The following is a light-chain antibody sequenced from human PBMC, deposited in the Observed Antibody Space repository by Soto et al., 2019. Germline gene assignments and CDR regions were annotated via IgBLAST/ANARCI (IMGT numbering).Light chain of an antibody. CDR3: QQYATSPLT. CDR2: GAS. CDR1: QTVARNF. J-gene: IGKJ4*01. V-gene: IGKV3-20*01. Sequence: EIVLTQSPGTLSLSPGERATLSCRASQTVARNFVAWYQQQPGQTPSLLIHGASNRATGIPERISGSGSGTDFTLIISRLEPADFAVYYCQQYATSPLTFGGGTKVDIK.